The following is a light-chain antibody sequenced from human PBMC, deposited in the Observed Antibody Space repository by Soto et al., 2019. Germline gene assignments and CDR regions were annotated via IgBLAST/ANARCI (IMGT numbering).Light chain of an antibody. Sequence: EIVMTQSPATLSVSPGERATLPCRASQGIGDTLAWYQHKPGQTPRLLIYDTSTRATGVPTRFSGSRSGAEFTLTINSLQSEDFAVYYCQPYNNWPLTFGGGTKVDIK. V-gene: IGKV3-15*01. CDR3: QPYNNWPLT. CDR1: QGIGDT. CDR2: DTS. J-gene: IGKJ4*01.